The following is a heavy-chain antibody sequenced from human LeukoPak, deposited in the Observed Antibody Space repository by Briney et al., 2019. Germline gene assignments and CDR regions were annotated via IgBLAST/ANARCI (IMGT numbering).Heavy chain of an antibody. J-gene: IGHJ4*02. V-gene: IGHV3-30*02. CDR2: IRYDGSNK. CDR1: GFTFSTYW. D-gene: IGHD3-3*01. Sequence: GGSLRLSCAASGFTFSTYWMHWVRQAPGKGLEWVAFIRYDGSNKYYADSVKGRFTISRDNSKNTLYLQMNSLRAEDTAVYYCAKDFSITNDYWGQGTLVTVSS. CDR3: AKDFSITNDY.